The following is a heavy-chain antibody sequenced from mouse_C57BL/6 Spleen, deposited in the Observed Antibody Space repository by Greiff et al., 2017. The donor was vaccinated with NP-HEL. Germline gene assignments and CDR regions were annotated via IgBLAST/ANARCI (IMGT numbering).Heavy chain of an antibody. Sequence: QVQLQQSGAELARPGASVKMSCKASGYTFTSYTMHWVKQRPGQGLEWIGYINPSSGYTKYNQKFKDKATLTADKSSSTAYMQLSSLTSEDSAVYYCAREGNYVYFDYWGQGTTLTVSS. J-gene: IGHJ2*01. CDR3: AREGNYVYFDY. CDR2: INPSSGYT. CDR1: GYTFTSYT. D-gene: IGHD2-4*01. V-gene: IGHV1-4*01.